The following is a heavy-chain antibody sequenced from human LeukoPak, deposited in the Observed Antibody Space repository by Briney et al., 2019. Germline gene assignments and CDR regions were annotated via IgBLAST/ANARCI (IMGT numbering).Heavy chain of an antibody. D-gene: IGHD3-22*01. CDR1: AFIFSGHW. V-gene: IGHV3-7*03. CDR3: ARARGVYYDSSGYHDY. Sequence: GGSLRLSCEGSAFIFSGHWMNWVRQTPGKGLEWVASIKEDGSERQYVDSVKGRFSISRDNTKGSLFLQLNSLRAEDTAVYYCARARGVYYDSSGYHDYWGQGTLVTVSS. CDR2: IKEDGSER. J-gene: IGHJ4*02.